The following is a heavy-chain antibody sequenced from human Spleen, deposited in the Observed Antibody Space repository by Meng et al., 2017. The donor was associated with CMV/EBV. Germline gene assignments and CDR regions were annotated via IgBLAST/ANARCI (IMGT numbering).Heavy chain of an antibody. CDR1: GFTFRTYA. CDR3: ARDRFRRPGGTMVRGALQSSLFDY. CDR2: IKQDGSEK. J-gene: IGHJ4*02. V-gene: IGHV3-7*01. Sequence: GESLKISCAASGFTFRTYAMSWVRQAPGKGLEWVANIKQDGSEKYYVDSVKGRFTISRDNAKNSLYLQMNSLRAEDTAVYYCARDRFRRPGGTMVRGALQSSLFDYWGQGTLVTVSS. D-gene: IGHD3-10*01.